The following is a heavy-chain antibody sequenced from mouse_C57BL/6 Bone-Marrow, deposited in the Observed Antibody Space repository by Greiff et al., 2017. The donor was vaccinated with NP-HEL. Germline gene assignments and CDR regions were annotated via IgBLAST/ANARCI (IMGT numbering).Heavy chain of an antibody. D-gene: IGHD2-1*01. J-gene: IGHJ2*01. CDR2: IDPNSGGT. CDR3: AGLLWNY. CDR1: GYTFTSYW. V-gene: IGHV1-72*01. Sequence: QVQLQQSGAELVKPGASVKLSCKASGYTFTSYWMHWVKQRPGRGLAWIGSIDPNSGGTKYHEKFKSKATLTVDKPSSTAYMQLSSLTSEDSAVYYCAGLLWNYWGRGTALTVSS.